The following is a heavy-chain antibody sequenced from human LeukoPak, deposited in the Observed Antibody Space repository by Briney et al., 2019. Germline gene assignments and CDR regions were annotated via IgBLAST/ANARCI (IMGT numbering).Heavy chain of an antibody. CDR3: TRGCSGGSCSRDAMDV. Sequence: GESLKISCKASGYSFSSDWIAWVRQMPGKGLEWMGIIFPIDSETTYSPSFQGQVTISADKSVSTAYLQWSSLKASDTAMYYCTRGCSGGSCSRDAMDVWGQGTMVTVSS. D-gene: IGHD2-15*01. CDR2: IFPIDSET. CDR1: GYSFSSDW. J-gene: IGHJ6*02. V-gene: IGHV5-51*01.